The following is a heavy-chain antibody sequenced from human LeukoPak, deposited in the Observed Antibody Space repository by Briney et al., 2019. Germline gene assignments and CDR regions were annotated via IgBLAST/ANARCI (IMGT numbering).Heavy chain of an antibody. V-gene: IGHV3-23*01. D-gene: IGHD1-1*01. Sequence: GGSLRLSCAVARITITSNLGMTWIRQAPGKGLEWVSTMSGDGSTFYGDSVKGRFTISTDNSKNTLYLQMNSLKTEDTAVYYCTREHWNDLSNAFDIWGQGTMVTVSS. CDR1: RITITSNLG. J-gene: IGHJ3*02. CDR3: TREHWNDLSNAFDI. CDR2: MSGDGST.